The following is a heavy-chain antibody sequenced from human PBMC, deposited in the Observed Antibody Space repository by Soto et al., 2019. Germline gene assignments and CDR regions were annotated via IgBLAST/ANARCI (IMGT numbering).Heavy chain of an antibody. V-gene: IGHV4-59*08. CDR1: GGSISSYY. J-gene: IGHJ4*02. Sequence: SETLSLTCTVSGGSISSYYWGGIRQPPGKGLEWIGYIYYSGSTNYNPSLKSRVTISVDTSKNQFSLKLSSVTAADTAVYYCARLRSYYYGSGSYYNLDYWGQGTLVTVSS. CDR3: ARLRSYYYGSGSYYNLDY. D-gene: IGHD3-10*01. CDR2: IYYSGST.